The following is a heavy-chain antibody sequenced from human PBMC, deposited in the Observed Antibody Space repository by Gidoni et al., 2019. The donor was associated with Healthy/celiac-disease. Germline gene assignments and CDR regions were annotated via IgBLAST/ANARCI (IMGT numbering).Heavy chain of an antibody. J-gene: IGHJ5*02. CDR2: IIPIFGTA. D-gene: IGHD3-9*01. CDR1: GGTFSSYA. Sequence: QVQLVQSGAEVKKPGSSVKVSCKASGGTFSSYATSWVRQAPGQGLEWMGGIIPIFGTANYAQKFQGRVTITADESTSTAYMELSSLRSEDTAVYYCARPAYYDILTGYYTSPWFDPWGQGTLVTVSS. V-gene: IGHV1-69*01. CDR3: ARPAYYDILTGYYTSPWFDP.